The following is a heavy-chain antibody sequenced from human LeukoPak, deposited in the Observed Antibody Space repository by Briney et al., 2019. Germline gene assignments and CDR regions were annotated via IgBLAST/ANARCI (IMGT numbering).Heavy chain of an antibody. J-gene: IGHJ4*02. V-gene: IGHV3-23*01. CDR2: ISGSGGST. CDR1: GFTFSSYA. Sequence: GGSLRLSCAASGFTFSSYAMTWVRQAPGKGLEWVPAISGSGGSTYYADSVKGRFTISRDNSKNTLYLQVNSLRAEDTAVYYCAKLCTRGYSECRPDYWGQGTLVTVSS. CDR3: AKLCTRGYSECRPDY. D-gene: IGHD5-18*01.